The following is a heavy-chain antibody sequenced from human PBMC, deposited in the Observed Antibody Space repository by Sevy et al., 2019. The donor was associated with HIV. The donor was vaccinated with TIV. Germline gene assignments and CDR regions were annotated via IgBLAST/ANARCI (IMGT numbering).Heavy chain of an antibody. CDR1: GFTFNTHV. CDR2: ISGFGNT. D-gene: IGHD3-22*01. J-gene: IGHJ3*01. CDR3: ATVLNPALESMMEVTVRSLKGFDV. V-gene: IGHV3-23*01. Sequence: GGSLRLSCAASGFTFNTHVMNWVRQAPGKGLEWVSSISGFGNTYYADSVRGRFTISRDNAKNTLYLQMNSLRADDTAVYYRATVLNPALESMMEVTVRSLKGFDVWGQGTMVTVSS.